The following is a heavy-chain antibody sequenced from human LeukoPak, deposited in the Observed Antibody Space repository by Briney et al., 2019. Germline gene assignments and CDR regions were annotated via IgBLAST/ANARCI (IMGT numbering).Heavy chain of an antibody. Sequence: GGSLRLSCAASGFTFSIYWMSWVRQAPGKGLEWVASIKQDGSVKHFLDSVKGRFTISRDNAKSSLYLQMNSLRAEDTAVYYCARWDAYCSGGTCYFGGFAFDIWGQGTMVTVSS. CDR3: ARWDAYCSGGTCYFGGFAFDI. J-gene: IGHJ3*02. D-gene: IGHD2-15*01. CDR2: IKQDGSVK. CDR1: GFTFSIYW. V-gene: IGHV3-7*01.